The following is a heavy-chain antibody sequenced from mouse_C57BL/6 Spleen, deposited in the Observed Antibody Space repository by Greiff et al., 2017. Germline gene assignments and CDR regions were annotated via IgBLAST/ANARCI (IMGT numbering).Heavy chain of an antibody. J-gene: IGHJ4*01. D-gene: IGHD2-4*01. CDR2: IYPSDSET. V-gene: IGHV1-61*01. CDR1: GYTFTSYW. CDR3: ARSGDYDDYYAMDY. Sequence: QVQLQQPGAELVRPGSSVKLSCKASGYTFTSYWMDWVKQRPGQGLEWIGNIYPSDSETHYNQKFKDKATLTVDKSSSTAYMQLSSLTSEDSAVYYCARSGDYDDYYAMDYWGQGTSVTVSS.